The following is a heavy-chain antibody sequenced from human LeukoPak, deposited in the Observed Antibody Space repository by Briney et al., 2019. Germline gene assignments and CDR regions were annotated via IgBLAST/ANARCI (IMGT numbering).Heavy chain of an antibody. Sequence: SETLSLTCAVYGGSFSGYYWSWTRQPPGKGLEWIGYIYYSGSTYYNPSLKRRASISVDTSKNQFSLKLSSVTAADTAVYYCARGANYYDSSGYFDYWGQGTLVTVSS. CDR1: GGSFSGYY. V-gene: IGHV4-30-4*01. D-gene: IGHD3-22*01. CDR2: IYYSGST. J-gene: IGHJ4*02. CDR3: ARGANYYDSSGYFDY.